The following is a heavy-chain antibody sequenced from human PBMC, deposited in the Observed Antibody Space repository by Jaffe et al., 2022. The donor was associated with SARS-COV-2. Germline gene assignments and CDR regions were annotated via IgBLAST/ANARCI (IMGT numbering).Heavy chain of an antibody. V-gene: IGHV3-48*03. CDR3: AREGAIVVGLDY. J-gene: IGHJ4*02. CDR2: ISSSGSTI. CDR1: GFTFSSYE. D-gene: IGHD2-15*01. Sequence: EVQLVESGGGLVQPGGSLRLSCAASGFTFSSYEMNWVRQAPGKGLEWVSYISSSGSTIYYADSVKGRFTISRDNAKNSLYLQMNSLRAEDTAVYYCAREGAIVVGLDYWGQGTLVTVSS.